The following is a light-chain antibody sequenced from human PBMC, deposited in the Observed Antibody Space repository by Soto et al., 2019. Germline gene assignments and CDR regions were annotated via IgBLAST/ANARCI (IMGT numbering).Light chain of an antibody. CDR2: DVS. V-gene: IGLV2-14*01. Sequence: QSVLTQPASVSGSPGHSITISCTGTSSDVGGYNYVSWYQQHPGKAPKLMIYDVSNRPSGVSNRFSGSKSGNTASLTISGLQAEDEADYYCSSYTSSSIPVVFGGGTKLTVL. CDR3: SSYTSSSIPVV. CDR1: SSDVGGYNY. J-gene: IGLJ2*01.